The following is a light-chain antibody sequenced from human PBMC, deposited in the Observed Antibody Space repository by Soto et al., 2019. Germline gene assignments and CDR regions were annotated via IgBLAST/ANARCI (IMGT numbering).Light chain of an antibody. CDR1: ARVAGGQ. J-gene: IGKJ4*01. CDR2: ASY. V-gene: IGKV3-20*01. CDR3: QQYAGSLS. Sequence: DIVLTQSPSTLSVSVGEAVTLSCRASARVAGGQVAWSKQKPGQAPRLLIYASYSRTPGTPERFRGRGSGTDYTLTISRVEPEDFAVYHCQQYAGSLSFGGGTKV.